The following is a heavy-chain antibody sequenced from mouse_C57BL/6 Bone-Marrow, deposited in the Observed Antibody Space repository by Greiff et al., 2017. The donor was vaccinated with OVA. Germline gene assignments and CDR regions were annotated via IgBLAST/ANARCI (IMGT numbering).Heavy chain of an antibody. CDR3: TRRDYEGDYFDY. V-gene: IGHV6-6*01. D-gene: IGHD2-4*01. CDR2: IRNKANNHAT. Sequence: EVQGVESGGGLVQPGGSMKLSCAASGFTFSDAWMDWVRQSPEKGLEWVAEIRNKANNHATYYAESVKGRFTISRDDSKSSVYLQMNSLRAEDTVIYYCTRRDYEGDYFDYWGQGTTLTVSS. J-gene: IGHJ2*01. CDR1: GFTFSDAW.